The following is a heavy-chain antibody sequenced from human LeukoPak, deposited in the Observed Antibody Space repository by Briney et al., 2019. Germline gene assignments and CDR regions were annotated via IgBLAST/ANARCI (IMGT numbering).Heavy chain of an antibody. D-gene: IGHD4-17*01. V-gene: IGHV3-21*01. Sequence: GGSLRLSCAASGFTFSSYSMNWVCQAPGKGLEWVSSISSSSSYIYYADSVKGRFTISRDNAKNSLYLQMNSLRAEDTAVYYCAILTTVTTISDHWYFDLWGRGTLVTVSS. J-gene: IGHJ2*01. CDR3: AILTTVTTISDHWYFDL. CDR2: ISSSSSYI. CDR1: GFTFSSYS.